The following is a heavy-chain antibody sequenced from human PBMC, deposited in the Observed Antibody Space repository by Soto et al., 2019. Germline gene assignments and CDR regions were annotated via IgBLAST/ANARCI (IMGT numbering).Heavy chain of an antibody. CDR1: GFTFSSYA. CDR2: ISGSGGST. D-gene: IGHD4-17*01. CDR3: AKDYGGNSVPQGAFDI. Sequence: GGSLRLSCAASGFTFSSYAMSWVRQAPGKGLEWVSTISGSGGSTYYADSVKGRFTISRDNSKNTLYLQMNSLRAEDTAVYYCAKDYGGNSVPQGAFDIWGQGTMVTVSS. V-gene: IGHV3-23*01. J-gene: IGHJ3*02.